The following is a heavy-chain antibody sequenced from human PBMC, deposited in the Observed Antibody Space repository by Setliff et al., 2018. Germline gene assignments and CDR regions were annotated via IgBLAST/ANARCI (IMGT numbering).Heavy chain of an antibody. V-gene: IGHV3-73*01. CDR3: AGAGGNSDYFDY. D-gene: IGHD2-21*02. Sequence: PGGSLRLSCAASGFTFSGSAVYWVRQASGRGLEWVGRIRSKADSYATAYAASVKARFTISRDDSQNTAYLQMNSLKIKDTAVYYCAGAGGNSDYFDYWGQGTLVTVSA. CDR1: GFTFSGSA. CDR2: IRSKADSYAT. J-gene: IGHJ4*02.